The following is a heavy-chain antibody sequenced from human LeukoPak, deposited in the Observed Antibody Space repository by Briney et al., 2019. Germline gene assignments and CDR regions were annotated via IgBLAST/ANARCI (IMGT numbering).Heavy chain of an antibody. CDR2: ISAYNGNT. CDR1: GNTFTSYA. CDR3: ARFGLGKHIEVAGIPFDI. J-gene: IGHJ3*02. D-gene: IGHD6-19*01. Sequence: ASVKVSCKASGNTFTSYAITWVRRAPGQGLEWMGWISAYNGNTNYAQKLQGRVTMTTDTSTSTAYMELRSLRSDDTALYYCARFGLGKHIEVAGIPFDIWGQGTMVTVSS. V-gene: IGHV1-18*01.